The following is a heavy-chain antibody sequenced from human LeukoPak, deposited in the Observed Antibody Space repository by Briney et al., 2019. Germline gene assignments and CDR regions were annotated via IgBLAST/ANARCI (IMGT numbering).Heavy chain of an antibody. CDR1: GFTFSTYG. Sequence: GGSLRLSCAASGFTFSTYGMHWVRQAPGKGLEWVAVIWYGGSNTYYADSVKGRFTISRDNSKNTLYLQMNSLRAEDTAVYYCARDGGRFGENISGYWGQGTLVTVSS. D-gene: IGHD3-10*01. V-gene: IGHV3-33*08. J-gene: IGHJ4*02. CDR2: IWYGGSNT. CDR3: ARDGGRFGENISGY.